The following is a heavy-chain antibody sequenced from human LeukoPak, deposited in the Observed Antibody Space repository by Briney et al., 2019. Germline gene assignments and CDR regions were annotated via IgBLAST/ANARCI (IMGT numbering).Heavy chain of an antibody. CDR2: IYYSGST. Sequence: PSETLSLTCTVSGSSISSYYWSWIRQPPGKGLEWIGYIYYSGSTNYNPSLKSRVTISVDTSKNQFSLKLSSVTAADTAVYYCARDGEQWDPTHTWFDPWGQGTLVTVSS. CDR3: ARDGEQWDPTHTWFDP. CDR1: GSSISSYY. V-gene: IGHV4-59*01. J-gene: IGHJ5*02. D-gene: IGHD6-19*01.